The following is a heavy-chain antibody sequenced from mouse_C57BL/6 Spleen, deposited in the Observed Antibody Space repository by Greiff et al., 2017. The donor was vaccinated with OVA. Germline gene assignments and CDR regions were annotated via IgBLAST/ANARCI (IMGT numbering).Heavy chain of an antibody. CDR2: INPSNGGT. CDR3: AREGSPSY. D-gene: IGHD6-1*01. CDR1: GYTFTDYY. Sequence: VQLQQSGPVLVKPGASVKMSCKASGYTFTDYYMNWVKQSHGKSLEWIGVINPSNGGTSYNQKFKGKATLTVDKSSSTAYMELNSLTSEDSAVYYCAREGSPSYWGQGTTLTVSS. J-gene: IGHJ2*01. V-gene: IGHV1-19*01.